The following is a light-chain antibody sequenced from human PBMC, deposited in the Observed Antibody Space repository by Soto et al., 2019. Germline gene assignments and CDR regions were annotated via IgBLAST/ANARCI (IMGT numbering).Light chain of an antibody. CDR2: GAS. CDR1: QSIRTN. CDR3: QQYFNGPRTWT. V-gene: IGKV3-15*01. J-gene: IGKJ3*01. Sequence: EIVLTQSPATLSVSAGGTVTLSCRASQSIRTNVAWYQQIPGQAPRLLVYGASTRATGVPARFSGSGSGIEFTLTISSLQSEDSAFYYCQQYFNGPRTWTFGPGTKVQIK.